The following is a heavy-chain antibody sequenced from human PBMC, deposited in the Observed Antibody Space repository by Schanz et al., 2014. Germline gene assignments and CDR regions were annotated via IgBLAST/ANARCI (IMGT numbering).Heavy chain of an antibody. Sequence: QVQLVQSGAEVKKPGASVKVSCKASGYTFTSYDINWVRQAPGQGLEWMGWISGYNGGTNYAPKFQDRVTMTTDTSTGITSLELRNLKSDDTAVYYCARDRVSFVRGPLGVDWGQGTQVIVSS. V-gene: IGHV1-18*01. CDR1: GYTFTSYD. D-gene: IGHD3-10*01. CDR3: ARDRVSFVRGPLGVD. J-gene: IGHJ4*02. CDR2: ISGYNGGT.